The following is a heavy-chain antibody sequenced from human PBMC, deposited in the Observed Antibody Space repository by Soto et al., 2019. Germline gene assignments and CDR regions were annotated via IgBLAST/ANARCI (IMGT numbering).Heavy chain of an antibody. Sequence: QVQLVQSGAEVKKPGSSVKVSCKASGGTFSSYTISWVRQAPGQGLEWRGRIIPILGIANYAQKFQGRATITADKSTSTAYMELRSLRSEDTAVYYCEIGRSYSEGYWGQGTLVTVSS. CDR1: GGTFSSYT. CDR2: IIPILGIA. J-gene: IGHJ4*02. V-gene: IGHV1-69*02. CDR3: EIGRSYSEGY. D-gene: IGHD1-26*01.